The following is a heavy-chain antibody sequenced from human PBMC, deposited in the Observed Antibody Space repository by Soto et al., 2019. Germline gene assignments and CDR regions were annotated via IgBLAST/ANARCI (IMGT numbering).Heavy chain of an antibody. J-gene: IGHJ5*02. Sequence: PGESLKISCKGSGYSFASYWIGWVRQMPGKGLEWMGIIYPGDSDTRYSQSFQGPVTISANKSISTAYLQWSSLKASDTAMYYCARHRYDSSRYFRTWFDPCGQGTLVTVSS. D-gene: IGHD3-22*01. V-gene: IGHV5-51*01. CDR1: GYSFASYW. CDR3: ARHRYDSSRYFRTWFDP. CDR2: IYPGDSDT.